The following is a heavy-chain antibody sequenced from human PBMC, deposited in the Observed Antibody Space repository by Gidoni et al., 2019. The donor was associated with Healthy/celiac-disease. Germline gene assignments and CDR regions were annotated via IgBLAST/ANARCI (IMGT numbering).Heavy chain of an antibody. Sequence: QVQLVESGGGVVQPGRSLRLSCAASGFTFSSYAMHWVRQAPGKGLEWVAVISYDGSNKYYADSVKGRFTISRDNSKNTLYLQMNSLRAEDTAVYYCARGIAVAGTPKYYFDYWGQGTLVTVSS. D-gene: IGHD6-19*01. V-gene: IGHV3-30*04. CDR2: ISYDGSNK. CDR1: GFTFSSYA. J-gene: IGHJ4*02. CDR3: ARGIAVAGTPKYYFDY.